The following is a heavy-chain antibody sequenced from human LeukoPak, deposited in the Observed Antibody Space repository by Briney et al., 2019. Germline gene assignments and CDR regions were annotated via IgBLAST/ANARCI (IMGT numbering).Heavy chain of an antibody. CDR2: LYDGWST. CDR1: GGSISSGNW. J-gene: IGHJ4*02. V-gene: IGHV4-4*02. Sequence: SGTLSLTCAVSGGSISSGNWWSWVRQPPGKGLEWIGELYDGWSTNYNPSLKSRVTISVDKSNNQFYLKLNSVTAADTAVYYCARHQVGANTFDYWGQGTLVTVSS. D-gene: IGHD1-26*01. CDR3: ARHQVGANTFDY.